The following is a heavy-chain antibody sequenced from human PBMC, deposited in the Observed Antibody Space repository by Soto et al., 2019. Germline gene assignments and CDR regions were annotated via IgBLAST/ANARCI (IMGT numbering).Heavy chain of an antibody. Sequence: GGSLRLSCAASGFTFSSYWMSWVRQAPGKGLEWVANIKQDGSEKYYVDSVKGRFTISRDNAKNSLYLQMNSLRAEDTAVYYCARGPVEQWLPIHYFDYWGQGTLVTVSS. D-gene: IGHD6-19*01. V-gene: IGHV3-7*01. J-gene: IGHJ4*02. CDR2: IKQDGSEK. CDR1: GFTFSSYW. CDR3: ARGPVEQWLPIHYFDY.